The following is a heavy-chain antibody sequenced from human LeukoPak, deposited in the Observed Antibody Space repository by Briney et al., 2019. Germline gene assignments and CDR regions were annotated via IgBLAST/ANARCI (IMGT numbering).Heavy chain of an antibody. Sequence: PSETLSLTCTVSGGSISSGDYYWSWIRQPPGKGLEWIGSIYYSGSTYYNPSLKSRVTISVDTSKNQFSLKLSSVTAADTAVYYCARWVYYYDSSGYQSFDYWGQGTLVTVSS. CDR3: ARWVYYYDSSGYQSFDY. CDR2: IYYSGST. V-gene: IGHV4-39*01. D-gene: IGHD3-22*01. J-gene: IGHJ4*02. CDR1: GGSISSGDYY.